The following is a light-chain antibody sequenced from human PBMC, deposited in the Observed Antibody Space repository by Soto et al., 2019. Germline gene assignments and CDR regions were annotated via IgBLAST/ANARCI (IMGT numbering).Light chain of an antibody. CDR2: DAS. CDR1: QSISSW. CDR3: QHYNSYPIT. V-gene: IGKV1-5*01. Sequence: DIQMTQSPSTLSASVGDRVTITCRASQSISSWLAWYQQKPGKAPNLLIYDASSLESGVPSRFSGSGSGTEFTLTISSLQNDDFATYYCQHYNSYPITFGQGTRLEIK. J-gene: IGKJ5*01.